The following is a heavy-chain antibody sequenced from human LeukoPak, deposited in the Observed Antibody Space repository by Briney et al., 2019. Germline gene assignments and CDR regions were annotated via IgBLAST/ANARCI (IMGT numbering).Heavy chain of an antibody. V-gene: IGHV1-69-2*01. CDR3: ATPTVGAIKEDLFDY. CDR1: GYTFTDYY. Sequence: GASVKISCKVSGYTFTDYYMHWVQQAPGKGLEWMGLVDPEDGETIYAEKFQGRVTITADTSKDTAYMELRRLRSEDPAVYFCATPTVGAIKEDLFDYWSQGTLVTVSS. CDR2: VDPEDGET. D-gene: IGHD1-26*01. J-gene: IGHJ4*02.